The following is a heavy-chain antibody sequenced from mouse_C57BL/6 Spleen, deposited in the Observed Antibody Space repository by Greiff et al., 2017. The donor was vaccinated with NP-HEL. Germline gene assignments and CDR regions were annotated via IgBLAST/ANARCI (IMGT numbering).Heavy chain of an antibody. Sequence: QVPLQQPGAELVKPGASVKMSCKASGYTFTSYWITWVKQRPGQGLEWIGDIYPGSGSTNYNEKFKSKATLTVDTSSSTAYMQLSSLTSEDSAVDYCARRGYGYFDVWGTRTTVTVSS. CDR2: IYPGSGST. V-gene: IGHV1-55*01. J-gene: IGHJ1*03. CDR1: GYTFTSYW. CDR3: ARRGYGYFDV.